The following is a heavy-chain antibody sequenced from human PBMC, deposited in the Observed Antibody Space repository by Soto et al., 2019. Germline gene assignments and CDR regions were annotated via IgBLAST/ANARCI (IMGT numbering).Heavy chain of an antibody. CDR1: GGSISSSSYY. D-gene: IGHD3-10*01. CDR3: ARLSKGGGWFGKGGYYYYGMDV. J-gene: IGHJ6*02. V-gene: IGHV4-39*01. Sequence: SETLSLTCTVSGGSISSSSYYWGWIRQPPGKGLEWIGSIYYSGSTYYNPSLKSRVTISVDTSKNQFSLKLSSVTAADTAVYYCARLSKGGGWFGKGGYYYYGMDVWGQGTTVTVSS. CDR2: IYYSGST.